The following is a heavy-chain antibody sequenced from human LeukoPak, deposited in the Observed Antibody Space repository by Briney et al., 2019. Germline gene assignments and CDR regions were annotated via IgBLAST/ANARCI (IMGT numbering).Heavy chain of an antibody. J-gene: IGHJ4*02. CDR3: AKDDPNHEFDY. V-gene: IGHV3-30*18. Sequence: GGSLRLSCAASGFTFSSYGMPWVRQAPGKGLEWVAVISYDGSNKYYADSVKGRFTISRDNSKNTLYLQMNSLRAEDTAVYYCAKDDPNHEFDYWGQGTLVTVSS. CDR2: ISYDGSNK. CDR1: GFTFSSYG.